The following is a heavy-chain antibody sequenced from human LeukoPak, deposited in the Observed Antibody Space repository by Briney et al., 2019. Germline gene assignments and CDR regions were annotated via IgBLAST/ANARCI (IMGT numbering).Heavy chain of an antibody. CDR3: ARGPVLRFLEWLPWSAGAFDI. CDR2: IYSRGST. D-gene: IGHD3-3*01. CDR1: GGSISSYY. Sequence: SETLSLTCTVSGGSISSYYWSWIRQPAGKGLEWIGRIYSRGSTNYNPSLKSRVTISVDTSKNQFSLKVSSVTAADTAVYYCARGPVLRFLEWLPWSAGAFDIWGQGTMVTVSS. V-gene: IGHV4-4*07. J-gene: IGHJ3*02.